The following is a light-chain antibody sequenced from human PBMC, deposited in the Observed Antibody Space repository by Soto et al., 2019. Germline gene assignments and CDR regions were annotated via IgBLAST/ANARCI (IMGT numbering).Light chain of an antibody. CDR3: QQRSSWPPSLS. CDR1: QSVRSF. V-gene: IGKV3-11*02. CDR2: DAS. J-gene: IGKJ4*01. Sequence: EIVLTQSPATLSLSPGERATLSCRASQSVRSFLAWYQQKPGQAPRLLIYDASNRATGVPGRLSGCGSGRSCTLTIRSLERDECEVYECQQRSSWPPSLSFGGGTKVE.